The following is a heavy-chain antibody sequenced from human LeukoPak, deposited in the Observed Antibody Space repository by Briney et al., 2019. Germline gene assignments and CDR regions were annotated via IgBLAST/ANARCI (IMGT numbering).Heavy chain of an antibody. CDR2: IRSKANSYAT. J-gene: IGHJ4*02. V-gene: IGHV3-73*01. CDR1: GFTFSGSA. CDR3: TRHGYYYDSSAY. Sequence: GGSLRLSCAASGFTFSGSAMHWVRQASGKGLEWVGRIRSKANSYATAYAASVKGRFTISRDDSKNTAYLQMNSLKTEDTAVYYCTRHGYYYDSSAYWGQGTLVTVPS. D-gene: IGHD3-22*01.